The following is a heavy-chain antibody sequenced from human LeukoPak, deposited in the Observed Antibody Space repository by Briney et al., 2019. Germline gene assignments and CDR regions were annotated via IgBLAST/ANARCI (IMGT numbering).Heavy chain of an antibody. Sequence: GESLKISCKGSGYTFTSCWIGWVRQMPGKGLEWMGIIYPGDSDTRYSPSFQGQVTISADKSISTAYLQWSSLKASDTAMYYCARRGYCSGVSCYSGVWFDPWGQGTLVTVSS. V-gene: IGHV5-51*01. D-gene: IGHD2-15*01. J-gene: IGHJ5*02. CDR1: GYTFTSCW. CDR3: ARRGYCSGVSCYSGVWFDP. CDR2: IYPGDSDT.